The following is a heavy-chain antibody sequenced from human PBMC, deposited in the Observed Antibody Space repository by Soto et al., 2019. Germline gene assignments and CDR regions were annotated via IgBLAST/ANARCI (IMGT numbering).Heavy chain of an antibody. Sequence: QVQLVQSGAEVKKPGSSVKVSCKASGGTFSSYAISWVRQAPGQGLEWMGGIIPIFGTANYAQKFQGRVTITADESTSTAYMELSSLRSEDTAVYYCARGERKDIVLVPAARGFDYWGQGTLVTVSS. CDR2: IIPIFGTA. D-gene: IGHD2-2*01. V-gene: IGHV1-69*01. J-gene: IGHJ4*02. CDR1: GGTFSSYA. CDR3: ARGERKDIVLVPAARGFDY.